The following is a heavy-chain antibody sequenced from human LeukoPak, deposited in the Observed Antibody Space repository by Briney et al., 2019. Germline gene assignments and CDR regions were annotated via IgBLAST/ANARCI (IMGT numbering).Heavy chain of an antibody. CDR3: AKGVDCSGGSCYSGYYYYGMDV. J-gene: IGHJ6*02. V-gene: IGHV3-23*01. CDR2: ISGSGGST. Sequence: GGSLRLSCAASGFTFSSYAMSWVRQAPGKGLEWVSAISGSGGSTYYADSVKGRFTISRDNSKNTLYLQMNSLRAEDTAVYYCAKGVDCSGGSCYSGYYYYGMDVWGQGTTVTVSS. CDR1: GFTFSSYA. D-gene: IGHD2-15*01.